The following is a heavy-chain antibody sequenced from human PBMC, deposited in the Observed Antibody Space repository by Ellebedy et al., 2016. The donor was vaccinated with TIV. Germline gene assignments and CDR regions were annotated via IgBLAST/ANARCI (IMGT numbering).Heavy chain of an antibody. CDR3: ASRASGRSDLGRGLYFEN. CDR2: INHSGST. CDR1: GGSFSGYY. D-gene: IGHD1-26*01. J-gene: IGHJ4*02. V-gene: IGHV4-34*01. Sequence: MPSETLSLTCAVYGGSFSGYYWSWIRQPPGKGLEWIGEINHSGSTNYNPSLKSRVTISVDTSKSQFSLKLTSVTAEDTAVYYCASRASGRSDLGRGLYFENWGQGMLVTVSS.